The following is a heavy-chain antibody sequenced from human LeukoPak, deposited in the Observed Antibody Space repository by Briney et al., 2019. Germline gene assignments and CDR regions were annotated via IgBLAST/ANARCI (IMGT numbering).Heavy chain of an antibody. D-gene: IGHD2-15*01. CDR3: ARETGLYCSGGSCYSLGWFDP. J-gene: IGHJ5*02. V-gene: IGHV4-59*01. Sequence: SETLSLTCTVSGGSISSYYWSWIRQPPGKGLEWIGYIYYSESTNYNPSLKSRVTISVDTSKNQFSLKLSSVTAADTAVYYCARETGLYCSGGSCYSLGWFDPWGQGTLVTVSS. CDR1: GGSISSYY. CDR2: IYYSEST.